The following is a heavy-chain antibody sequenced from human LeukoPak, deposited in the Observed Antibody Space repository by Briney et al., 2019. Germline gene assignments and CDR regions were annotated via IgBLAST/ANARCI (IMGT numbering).Heavy chain of an antibody. CDR2: IYYSGST. CDR1: GGSTSSYY. Sequence: SETLSLTCTVSGGSTSSYYWSWIRQPPGKGLEWIGYIYYSGSTNYNPSLKSRVTISVDTSKNQFSLKLSSVPAADTAVYYCARAYGDYTFDYWGQGTLVTVSS. V-gene: IGHV4-59*01. D-gene: IGHD4-17*01. J-gene: IGHJ4*02. CDR3: ARAYGDYTFDY.